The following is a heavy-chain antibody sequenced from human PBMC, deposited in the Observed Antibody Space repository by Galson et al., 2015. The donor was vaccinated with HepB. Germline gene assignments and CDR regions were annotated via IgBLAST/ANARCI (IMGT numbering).Heavy chain of an antibody. Sequence: SLRLSCAASGFTFSSYAMSWVRQAPGKGLEWVSAISGSGGSTYYADSVKGRFTISRDNSKNTLYLQMNSLRAEDTAVYYCAKDRGSSGYYYVPHYFDYWGQGTLVTVSS. D-gene: IGHD3-22*01. CDR1: GFTFSSYA. J-gene: IGHJ4*02. CDR2: ISGSGGST. V-gene: IGHV3-23*01. CDR3: AKDRGSSGYYYVPHYFDY.